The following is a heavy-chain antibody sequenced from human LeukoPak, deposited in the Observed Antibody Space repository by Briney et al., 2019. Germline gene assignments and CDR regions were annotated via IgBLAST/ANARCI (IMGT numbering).Heavy chain of an antibody. CDR3: ARVDYYDAFDI. J-gene: IGHJ3*02. CDR2: INSDGSST. Sequence: GGSLRLSCAASGFTFSSYWMHWVRQAPGKGLVWVSRINSDGSSTSYADSVKGRFTISRDNAKNTLYLQMNSLRAEDTAVYYCARVDYYDAFDIWGQGTMVTVSS. V-gene: IGHV3-74*01. CDR1: GFTFSSYW. D-gene: IGHD3-10*01.